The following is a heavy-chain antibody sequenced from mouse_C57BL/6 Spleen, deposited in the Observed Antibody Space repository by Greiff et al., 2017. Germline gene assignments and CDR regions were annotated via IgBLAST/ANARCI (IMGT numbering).Heavy chain of an antibody. V-gene: IGHV5-17*01. J-gene: IGHJ2*01. CDR3: ARSFITTVVSPFDY. CDR1: GFTFSDYG. D-gene: IGHD1-1*01. CDR2: ISSGSSTI. Sequence: EVKLVESGGGLVKPGGSLKLSCAASGFTFSDYGMHWVRQAPEKGLEWVAYISSGSSTIYYADTVKGRFTISRDNAKNTLFLQMTSLRSEDTAMYYCARSFITTVVSPFDYWGQGTTLTVSS.